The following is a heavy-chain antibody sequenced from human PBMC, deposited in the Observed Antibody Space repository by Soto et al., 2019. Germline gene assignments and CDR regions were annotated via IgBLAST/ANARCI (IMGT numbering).Heavy chain of an antibody. CDR1: GFTFSSYG. Sequence: QVQLVESGGGVVQPGRSLRLSCAASGFTFSSYGMHWVRQAPGKGLAWVAVISYDGSNKYYADSVKGRFTISRDNSKNTLYLQMNSLRAEDTAVYYCAKDSRGWYLIYYFDYWGQGTLVTVSS. CDR3: AKDSRGWYLIYYFDY. D-gene: IGHD6-19*01. J-gene: IGHJ4*02. V-gene: IGHV3-30*18. CDR2: ISYDGSNK.